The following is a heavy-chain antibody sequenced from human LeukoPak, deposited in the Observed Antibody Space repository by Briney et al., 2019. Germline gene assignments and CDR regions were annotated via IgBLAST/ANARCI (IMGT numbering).Heavy chain of an antibody. CDR1: GGTFSNYW. Sequence: GGSLSLSCAASGGTFSNYWMHWVRQAPGKGLVWVSRINSDGSSTTSADSVKGRFTISRDNAKNTLYLQMNSLRAEDTAVYYCAKGGATVIDYWGQGTLVTVSS. D-gene: IGHD4-17*01. V-gene: IGHV3-74*01. CDR2: INSDGSST. CDR3: AKGGATVIDY. J-gene: IGHJ4*02.